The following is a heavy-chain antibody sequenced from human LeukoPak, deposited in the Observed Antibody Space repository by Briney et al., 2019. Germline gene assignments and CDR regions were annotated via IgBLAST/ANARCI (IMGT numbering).Heavy chain of an antibody. CDR1: GFTFSSYG. D-gene: IGHD3-16*02. V-gene: IGHV3-30*18. CDR3: AKDYYDYVWGSYPFDY. Sequence: PGGSLRLSCAASGFTFSSYGMHWVRQAPGKGLEGVAVISYDGSNKYYADSVKGRFTISRDNSKNTLYLQMNSLRAEDTAVYYCAKDYYDYVWGSYPFDYWGQGTLVTVSS. CDR2: ISYDGSNK. J-gene: IGHJ4*02.